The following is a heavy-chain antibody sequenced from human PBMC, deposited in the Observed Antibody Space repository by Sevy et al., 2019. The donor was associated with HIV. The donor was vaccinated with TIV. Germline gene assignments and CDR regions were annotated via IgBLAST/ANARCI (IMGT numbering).Heavy chain of an antibody. CDR2: IYSGGST. CDR1: GFSVSNNY. CDR3: ARVREGAKVF. Sequence: GGSLRLSCAASGFSVSNNYMSWVRQAPGKGLEWVSIIYSGGSTYYADSVKGRFTISRDISKNTLYLQMNILRAEDTAVYYCARVREGAKVFWGQVTVVTVSS. V-gene: IGHV3-53*01. J-gene: IGHJ4*02. D-gene: IGHD1-26*01.